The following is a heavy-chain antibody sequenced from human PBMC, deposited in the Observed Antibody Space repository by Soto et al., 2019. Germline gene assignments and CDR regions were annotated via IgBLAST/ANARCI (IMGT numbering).Heavy chain of an antibody. V-gene: IGHV5-51*01. CDR1: GYGFTSYW. CDR2: IHPGDSDT. CDR3: ARPLSGVAGNFEY. J-gene: IGHJ4*02. Sequence: GESLKISCKGSGYGFTSYWIGWVRQMPGKGLEWMGIIHPGDSDTRYSPPFQGQVTISADKSIKIAYLQWSSLKASDTAMYYCARPLSGVAGNFEYWGQGTLVTLSS. D-gene: IGHD6-19*01.